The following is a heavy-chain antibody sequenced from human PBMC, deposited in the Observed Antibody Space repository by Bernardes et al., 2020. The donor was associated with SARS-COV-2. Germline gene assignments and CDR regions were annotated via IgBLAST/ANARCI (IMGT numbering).Heavy chain of an antibody. V-gene: IGHV3-48*02. J-gene: IGHJ4*01. Sequence: GGSPRLSCAASGFTFSSYWMSWVRRAPGKGLQWVSFISSSGDTITYAESVKGRFTISRDNAKNSLYLQMNSLRDDDTAQYYCARDLGAWASGSYFDYWGHGTLVTVSS. CDR2: ISSSGDTI. CDR1: GFTFSSYW. CDR3: ARDLGAWASGSYFDY. D-gene: IGHD1-26*01.